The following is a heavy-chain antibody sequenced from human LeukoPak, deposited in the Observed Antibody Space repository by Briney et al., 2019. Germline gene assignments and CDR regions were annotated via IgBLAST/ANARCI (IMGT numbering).Heavy chain of an antibody. Sequence: GGSLRLSCTASGFTFCDYAMSWFRQAPGKGLEWVSAISGSGGSTYYADSVKGRFTISRDNSKNTLYLQMNSLRAEDTAVYYCAKGRVVVAAMPQYWGQGTLVTVSS. CDR3: AKGRVVVAAMPQY. J-gene: IGHJ4*02. CDR2: ISGSGGST. V-gene: IGHV3-23*01. CDR1: GFTFCDYA. D-gene: IGHD2-15*01.